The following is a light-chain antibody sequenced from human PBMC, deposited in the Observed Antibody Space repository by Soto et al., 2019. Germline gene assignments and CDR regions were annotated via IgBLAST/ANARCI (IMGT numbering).Light chain of an antibody. V-gene: IGKV1-39*01. Sequence: DIQMTQSPSSLSASVGDRVTITCRASQSISSYLNWYQQKPGKAPNLLIYAASSLQSGVPSRFSGGGSETDFTLTISSLQPEDFATYYCQQSDSTPWTFGQGTKVDIK. CDR1: QSISSY. CDR2: AAS. CDR3: QQSDSTPWT. J-gene: IGKJ1*01.